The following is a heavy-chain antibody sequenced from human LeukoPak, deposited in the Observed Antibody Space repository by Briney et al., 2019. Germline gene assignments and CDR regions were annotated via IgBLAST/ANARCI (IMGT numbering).Heavy chain of an antibody. CDR2: INYSGST. CDR1: GGSFSGYS. Sequence: SETLSLTCAVYGGSFSGYSWSWIRQSPGKGLEWIGEINYSGSTNSNPSLKSRVTISVDTSKNQFSLKLTSVTAADTAVYYCARLDGQNCSPDYWGQGALVTVSS. V-gene: IGHV4-34*01. CDR3: ARLDGQNCSPDY. D-gene: IGHD5-24*01. J-gene: IGHJ4*02.